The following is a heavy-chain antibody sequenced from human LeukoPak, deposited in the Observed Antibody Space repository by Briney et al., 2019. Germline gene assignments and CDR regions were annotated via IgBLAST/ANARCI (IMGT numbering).Heavy chain of an antibody. CDR2: IYHSGST. Sequence: SETLSLTCTVSGGSISNYYWSWIRQPPGKGLEWIGYIYHSGSTNYNPSLKSRVTISVDTSKNQFSLKLSSVTAADTAVYYCARGGYDFWSGFLKDWGQGTLVTVSS. D-gene: IGHD3-3*01. J-gene: IGHJ4*02. V-gene: IGHV4-59*01. CDR1: GGSISNYY. CDR3: ARGGYDFWSGFLKD.